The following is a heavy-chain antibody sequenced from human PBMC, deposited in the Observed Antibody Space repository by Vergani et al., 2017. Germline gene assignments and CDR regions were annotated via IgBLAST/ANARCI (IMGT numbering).Heavy chain of an antibody. V-gene: IGHV3-66*01. Sequence: EVQLVESGGGLVQPGGSLRLSCAASGFTVSSNYMSWVRQAPGKGLEWVSVIYSGGSTYYADSVKGRFTISRDNSKNTQYLQMNSLRAEDTAAYYCAKVFIRGYSPWDYWGQGTLVTVSA. CDR1: GFTVSSNY. J-gene: IGHJ4*02. CDR2: IYSGGST. D-gene: IGHD5-12*01. CDR3: AKVFIRGYSPWDY.